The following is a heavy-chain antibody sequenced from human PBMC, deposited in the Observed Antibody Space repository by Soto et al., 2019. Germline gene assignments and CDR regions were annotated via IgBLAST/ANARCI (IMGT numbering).Heavy chain of an antibody. V-gene: IGHV3-66*01. CDR3: ARADYDYIWGSLD. J-gene: IGHJ4*02. Sequence: GGSLRLSCTASGFFVSSTYMSWVRQAPGKGLEWVSIIYSGGTTYYADSVKGRFTISRDNSNNTLYLQMNSLRAEDTAVYYCARADYDYIWGSLDWGQGTLVTVSS. CDR1: GFFVSSTY. D-gene: IGHD3-16*01. CDR2: IYSGGTT.